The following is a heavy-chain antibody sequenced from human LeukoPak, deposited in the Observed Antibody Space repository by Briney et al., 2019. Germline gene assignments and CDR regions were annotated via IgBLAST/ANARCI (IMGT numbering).Heavy chain of an antibody. Sequence: GESLKISYKGSGYSFTTYWVAWVRQMPGKGLEWMGIVYPGDSETRYSPSFQGQVTISVDKSINTAYLQWSSLKASDTAMYYCARHPSSGYYPDYWGQGTLVTVSS. CDR2: VYPGDSET. J-gene: IGHJ4*02. V-gene: IGHV5-51*01. CDR1: GYSFTTYW. D-gene: IGHD3-22*01. CDR3: ARHPSSGYYPDY.